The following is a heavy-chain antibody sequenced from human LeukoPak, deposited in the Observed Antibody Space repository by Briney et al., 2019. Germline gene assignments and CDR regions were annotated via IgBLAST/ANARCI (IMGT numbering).Heavy chain of an antibody. CDR3: ARAGYGGNSDPFDY. CDR1: GGSISSYY. CDR2: IHYSGST. Sequence: SETLSLTCTVSGGSISSYYWSWIRQPPGKGLEWIGYIHYSGSTNYNPSLKSRVTISVDTSKNQFSLKLSSVTAADAAVYYCARAGYGGNSDPFDYWGQGTLVTVSS. V-gene: IGHV4-59*01. J-gene: IGHJ4*02. D-gene: IGHD4-23*01.